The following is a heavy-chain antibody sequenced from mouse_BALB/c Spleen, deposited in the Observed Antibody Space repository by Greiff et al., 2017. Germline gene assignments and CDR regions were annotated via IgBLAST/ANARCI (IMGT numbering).Heavy chain of an antibody. CDR2: ISSGGGST. V-gene: IGHV5-12-1*01. J-gene: IGHJ4*01. D-gene: IGHD2-4*01. CDR3: AREEGLRRDYAMDY. CDR1: GFAFSSYD. Sequence: EVHLVESGGGLVKPGGSLKLSCAASGFAFSSYDMSWVRQTPEKRLEWVAYISSGGGSTYYPDTVKGRFTISRDNAKNTLYLQMSSLKSEDTAMYYCAREEGLRRDYAMDYWGQGTSVTVSS.